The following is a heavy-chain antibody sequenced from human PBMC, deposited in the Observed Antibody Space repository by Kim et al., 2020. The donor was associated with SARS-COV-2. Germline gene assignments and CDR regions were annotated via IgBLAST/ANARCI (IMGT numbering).Heavy chain of an antibody. V-gene: IGHV3-74*01. CDR3: VREGRAASGYYFDN. Sequence: GGSLRLSCAASGFTFSNHWMHWVRQAPGKGLVWVSRLNLDGSTRDYADSVKGRFTISRDNAKNTLFLQMNSLRSEDTAVYYCVREGRAASGYYFDNWGQGTLVTVSS. D-gene: IGHD6-13*01. CDR2: LNLDGSTR. CDR1: GFTFSNHW. J-gene: IGHJ4*02.